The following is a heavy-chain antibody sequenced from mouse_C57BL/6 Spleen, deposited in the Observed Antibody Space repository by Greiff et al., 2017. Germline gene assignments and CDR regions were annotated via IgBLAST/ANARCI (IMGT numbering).Heavy chain of an antibody. D-gene: IGHD1-1*01. CDR1: GYTFTSYW. CDR2: IYPGSGST. Sequence: QVQLQQPGAELVKPGASVKMSCKASGYTFTSYWITWVKQRPGQGLEWIGDIYPGSGSTNYNEKFKSKATLTVDTSSSTAYMQLSSLTSEDSAVYYCARSDYYGSRPYYAMDYWGQGTSVTVSS. CDR3: ARSDYYGSRPYYAMDY. V-gene: IGHV1-55*01. J-gene: IGHJ4*01.